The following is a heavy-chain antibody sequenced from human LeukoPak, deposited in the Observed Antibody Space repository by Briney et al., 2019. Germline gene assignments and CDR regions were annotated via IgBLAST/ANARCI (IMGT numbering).Heavy chain of an antibody. D-gene: IGHD3-9*01. Sequence: GGSLRLSCAASGFTFSTYNMNWVRQAPGKGLEWVSAVSGSGGSTYYADSVKGRFTISRDNSKNTLYLQMNSLRAEDTAVYYCAKDGGDYYDILTGYYPRLYYMDVWGKGTTVTISS. CDR3: AKDGGDYYDILTGYYPRLYYMDV. CDR2: VSGSGGST. V-gene: IGHV3-23*01. J-gene: IGHJ6*03. CDR1: GFTFSTYN.